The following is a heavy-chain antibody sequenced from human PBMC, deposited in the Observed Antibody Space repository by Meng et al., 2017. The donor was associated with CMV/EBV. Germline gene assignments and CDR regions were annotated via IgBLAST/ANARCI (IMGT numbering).Heavy chain of an antibody. Sequence: GGSLRLSCAASGFTFSSYWMSWVRQAPGKGLEWVANIKKDGSEKYYVDSVKGRFTISRDNAKNSLYLQMNSLRAEDTAVYYCARSSGPRYFQHWGQGTLVTVSS. J-gene: IGHJ1*01. CDR1: GFTFSSYW. CDR2: IKKDGSEK. V-gene: IGHV3-7*01. CDR3: ARSSGPRYFQH.